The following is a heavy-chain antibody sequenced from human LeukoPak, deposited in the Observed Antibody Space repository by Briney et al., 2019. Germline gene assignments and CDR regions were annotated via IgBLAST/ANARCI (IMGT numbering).Heavy chain of an antibody. CDR3: AKNGDGYNLTYWYLAL. J-gene: IGHJ2*01. D-gene: IGHD5-24*01. CDR2: IDDSGST. Sequence: SETLSLTCTVFGDSITRKYWSWIRQPPGKRLEWTGFIDDSGSTTYNPSLQGRVTISPDTSKNQFSLKLYSVTAADTAVYYCAKNGDGYNLTYWYLALWGRGTLVTVSS. CDR1: GDSITRKY. V-gene: IGHV4-59*01.